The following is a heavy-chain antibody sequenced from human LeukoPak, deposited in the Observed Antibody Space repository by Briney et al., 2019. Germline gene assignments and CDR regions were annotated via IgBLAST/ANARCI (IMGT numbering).Heavy chain of an antibody. CDR1: GGSFSGYY. CDR2: IKHSGST. J-gene: IGHJ4*02. V-gene: IGHV4-34*01. Sequence: SETLSLTCAVYGGSFSGYYWSWIRQPPGKGLEWIGEIKHSGSTNYNPSLKSRVTISVDTSKNQFSLKLSSVTAADTAVYYCASGYYDSSGYYYDYWGQGTLVTVSS. CDR3: ASGYYDSSGYYYDY. D-gene: IGHD3-22*01.